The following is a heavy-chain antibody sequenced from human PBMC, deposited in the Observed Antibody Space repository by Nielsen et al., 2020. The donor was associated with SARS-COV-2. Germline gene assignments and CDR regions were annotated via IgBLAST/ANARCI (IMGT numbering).Heavy chain of an antibody. CDR1: GFTFSTYG. V-gene: IGHV3-30*18. CDR2: ISYDGSNK. CDR3: AKDWTAIVVVPSGGVDD. D-gene: IGHD2-15*01. J-gene: IGHJ4*02. Sequence: GESLKISCAASGFTFSTYGMHWVRQAPGKGLEWVAAISYDGSNKYYVDSVKGRFTISRDNSKNTLYLQMSSLREEDTAVYYCAKDWTAIVVVPSGGVDDWGQGTLCTVSS.